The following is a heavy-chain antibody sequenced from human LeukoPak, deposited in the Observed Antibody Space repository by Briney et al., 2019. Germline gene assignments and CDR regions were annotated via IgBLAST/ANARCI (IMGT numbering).Heavy chain of an antibody. D-gene: IGHD2-8*01. V-gene: IGHV3-30*04. CDR1: GFTFSSYA. Sequence: GGSLRLSCAASGFTFSSYAMHWVRQAPGKGLEWVAVISYDGSNKYYADSVKGRFTISRDNSKNTLYLQMNSLRAEDTAEYYCARAVGEYCTNGVCYTPRYYYYYMDVWGKGTTVTVSS. CDR3: ARAVGEYCTNGVCYTPRYYYYYMDV. CDR2: ISYDGSNK. J-gene: IGHJ6*03.